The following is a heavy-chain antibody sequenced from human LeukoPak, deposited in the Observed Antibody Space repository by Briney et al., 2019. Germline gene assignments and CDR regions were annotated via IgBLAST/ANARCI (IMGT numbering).Heavy chain of an antibody. CDR2: INSDSGLT. V-gene: IGHV1-2*02. CDR3: ARNFDMKGFDP. D-gene: IGHD3-9*01. Sequence: GAAVRVSCKASGYTFTGYYMNWVRQAPGQGVEWMGWINSDSGLTKYAQKFQGRVTMTRDTSITTVYMDLTRLTSDDTAVYYCARNFDMKGFDPWGQGTLVTVSS. CDR1: GYTFTGYY. J-gene: IGHJ5*02.